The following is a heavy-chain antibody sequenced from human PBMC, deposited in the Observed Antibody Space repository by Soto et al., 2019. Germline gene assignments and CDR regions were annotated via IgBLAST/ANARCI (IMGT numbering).Heavy chain of an antibody. J-gene: IGHJ4*02. Sequence: SETLSLTCAVYGGSFSGYYWSWIRQPPGKGLEWIGEINHSGSTNYNPSLKSRVTISVDTSKNQFSLKLSSVTAADTAVYYCARGWAARREFDYWGQGTLVTVSS. CDR2: INHSGST. D-gene: IGHD6-6*01. CDR3: ARGWAARREFDY. V-gene: IGHV4-34*01. CDR1: GGSFSGYY.